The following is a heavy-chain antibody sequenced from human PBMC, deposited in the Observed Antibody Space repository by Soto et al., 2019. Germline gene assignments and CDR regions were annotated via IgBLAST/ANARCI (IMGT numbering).Heavy chain of an antibody. Sequence: QVQLVQSGAEEKKPGTSVKVSCKASGYTFTSYAMHWVRQAPGQRLEWMGWINAGNGNTKYSQKFQGRVTITRDTSASIAYMELSSLRSDDTAVYYCARVGFDYWGQGTLVTVSS. J-gene: IGHJ4*02. CDR3: ARVGFDY. CDR2: INAGNGNT. V-gene: IGHV1-3*05. CDR1: GYTFTSYA.